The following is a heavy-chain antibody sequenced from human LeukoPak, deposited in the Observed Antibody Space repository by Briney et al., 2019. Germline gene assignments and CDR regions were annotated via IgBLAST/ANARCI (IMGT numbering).Heavy chain of an antibody. V-gene: IGHV3-9*01. CDR3: AKGRTTRYLDWLSRTGGDFDF. CDR2: ISWNSGAI. CDR1: GFAYEDFA. D-gene: IGHD3-9*01. J-gene: IGHJ4*02. Sequence: HPGGPLRLSCAASGFAYEDFAMNWVRQGPGRALEWVAGISWNSGAIGYAGSVKGRFTISRDNARNSMYLQMNSLRVEDTALYYCAKGRTTRYLDWLSRTGGDFDFWGQGTLVTVSS.